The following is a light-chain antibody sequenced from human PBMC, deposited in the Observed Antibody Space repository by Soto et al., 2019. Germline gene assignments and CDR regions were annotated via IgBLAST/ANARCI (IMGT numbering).Light chain of an antibody. CDR2: INYDGTH. CDR1: SGYSTYA. V-gene: IGLV4-69*01. Sequence: QLVLTQSPSASASPGASVKLTCTLSSGYSTYAIAWHQQQSEKGPRFLMKINYDGTHSKGDGFFDRFSGSSSGAERHLTISSLQSEDEADYYCQSLGTGIQVFGGGTKLTVL. J-gene: IGLJ3*02. CDR3: QSLGTGIQV.